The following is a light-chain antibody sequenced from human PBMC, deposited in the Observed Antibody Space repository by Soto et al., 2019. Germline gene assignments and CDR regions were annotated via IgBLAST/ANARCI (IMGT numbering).Light chain of an antibody. CDR2: EVT. Sequence: QSALTQPPSASGSPGQSVTISCIGTSSDVGGYNYVSWYQQHPGKAPKLMIYEVTNRPSGVSHRFSASKSGNTASLTISGLQAEDEADYYCSSYTTSDTYVFGTGTKLTVL. J-gene: IGLJ1*01. CDR3: SSYTTSDTYV. V-gene: IGLV2-14*01. CDR1: SSDVGGYNY.